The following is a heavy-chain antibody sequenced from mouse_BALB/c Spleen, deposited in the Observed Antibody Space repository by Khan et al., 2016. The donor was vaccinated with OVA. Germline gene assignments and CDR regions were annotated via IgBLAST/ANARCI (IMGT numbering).Heavy chain of an antibody. V-gene: IGHV1-77*01. J-gene: IGHJ3*01. Sequence: QVQLQQSGPELVKPGASVKMSCKASGYTFTDYVINWVKQRTGQGLEWIGDIFPGGGRSYYNEKFKGKAKLTADKSSNTAYMQPSSLTCEDSAVYFCARGGYSVFAYWGQGTLVTVSA. CDR1: GYTFTDYV. CDR2: IFPGGGRS. CDR3: ARGGYSVFAY. D-gene: IGHD1-1*01.